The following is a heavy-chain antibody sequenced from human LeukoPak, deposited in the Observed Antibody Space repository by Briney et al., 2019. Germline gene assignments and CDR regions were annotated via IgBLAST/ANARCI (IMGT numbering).Heavy chain of an antibody. CDR2: ISPSTTHT. Sequence: GGSLRLSCAASGFTFSNCWMSWSRQAPGKGLEWLSYISPSTTHTSYADSVKGRFTISRDNAKNLLFLQMNSLRAEDTAVYYCARGGHGAADQWGQGTLVTVSS. V-gene: IGHV3-11*05. CDR3: ARGGHGAADQ. CDR1: GFTFSNCW. D-gene: IGHD1-26*01. J-gene: IGHJ5*02.